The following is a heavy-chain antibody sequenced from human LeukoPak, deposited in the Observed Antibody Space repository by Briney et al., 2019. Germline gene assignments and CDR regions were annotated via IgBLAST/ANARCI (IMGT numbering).Heavy chain of an antibody. Sequence: GGSLRLSCAASGFTFSSYGMSWVRQAPGKGLEWVSAISGSGGSTYYADSVKGRFTISRDNSKNTLYLQMNSLRAEDTAVYYCAKLGYCSGGSCYRSFSFWGQGTLVSVSS. CDR3: AKLGYCSGGSCYRSFSF. V-gene: IGHV3-23*01. D-gene: IGHD2-15*01. CDR2: ISGSGGST. CDR1: GFTFSSYG. J-gene: IGHJ4*02.